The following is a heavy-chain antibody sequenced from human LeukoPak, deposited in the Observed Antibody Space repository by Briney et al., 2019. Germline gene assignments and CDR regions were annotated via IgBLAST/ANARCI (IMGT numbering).Heavy chain of an antibody. CDR1: GGSISSGGYS. V-gene: IGHV4-30-4*07. CDR3: ARGASSANYDSSGYYLAPHYYFDY. J-gene: IGHJ4*02. D-gene: IGHD3-22*01. CDR2: IYYSGST. Sequence: SETLSLTCAVSGGSISSGGYSWSWIRQPPGKGLEWIGYIYYSGSTYYNPSLKSRVTISVDTSKNQFSLRLSSVTAADTAVYYCARGASSANYDSSGYYLAPHYYFDYWGQGTLVTVSS.